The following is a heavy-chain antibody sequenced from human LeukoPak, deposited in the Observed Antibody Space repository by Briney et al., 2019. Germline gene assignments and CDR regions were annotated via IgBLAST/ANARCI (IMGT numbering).Heavy chain of an antibody. V-gene: IGHV4-30-2*01. CDR1: GGSISSGGYY. D-gene: IGHD3-22*01. CDR3: ARGTDDSSGYQGTNFDY. Sequence: SQTLSLTCTVSGGSISSGGYYWSWIRQPPGKGLEWMGYIYHSGSTYYNPSLKSRVTISVDRSKNQFSLKLSSVTAADTAVYYCARGTDDSSGYQGTNFDYWGQGTLVTVSS. J-gene: IGHJ4*02. CDR2: IYHSGST.